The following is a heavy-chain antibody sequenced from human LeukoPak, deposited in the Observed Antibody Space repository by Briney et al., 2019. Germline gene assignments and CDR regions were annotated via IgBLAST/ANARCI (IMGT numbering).Heavy chain of an antibody. J-gene: IGHJ4*02. CDR2: IYTSGST. CDR1: GDSISNYY. V-gene: IGHV4-4*07. CDR3: ARDTAANYGDLGIY. Sequence: SETLSLTCTVSGDSISNYYWSWIRQPAGKGLEWIGRIYTSGSTNYNPSLKSRVTMSVDTSKNQFSLKLSSVTAADTAVYYCARDTAANYGDLGIYWGQGTLVTVSS. D-gene: IGHD4-17*01.